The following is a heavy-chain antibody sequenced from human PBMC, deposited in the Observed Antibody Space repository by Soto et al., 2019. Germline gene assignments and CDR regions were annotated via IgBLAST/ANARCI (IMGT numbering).Heavy chain of an antibody. CDR1: GYTFTSYY. J-gene: IGHJ6*02. CDR2: INPSGGST. Sequence: ASVKVSCKASGYTFTSYYMHWVRQAPGQGLEWMGIINPSGGSTSYAQKFQGRVTMTRDTSTSTVYMELSSLRSEDTAVYYCASSEQQLVRHYYYYYGMGVWGQGTTVTVSS. D-gene: IGHD6-13*01. V-gene: IGHV1-46*01. CDR3: ASSEQQLVRHYYYYYGMGV.